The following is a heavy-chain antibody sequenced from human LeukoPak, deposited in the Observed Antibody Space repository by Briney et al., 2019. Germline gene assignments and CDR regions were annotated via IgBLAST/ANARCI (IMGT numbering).Heavy chain of an antibody. CDR2: ISYDGSNK. V-gene: IGHV3-30*18. CDR3: AKLLTTVTIYGMDV. Sequence: PGGSLRLSCAASGFTFSSYGMHWVRQAPGKGLEWVAVISYDGSNKYYADSVKGRFTISRDNSKNTLYLQMNSLRAEDTAVYYCAKLLTTVTIYGMDVWGQGTTVTVSS. CDR1: GFTFSSYG. J-gene: IGHJ6*02. D-gene: IGHD4-11*01.